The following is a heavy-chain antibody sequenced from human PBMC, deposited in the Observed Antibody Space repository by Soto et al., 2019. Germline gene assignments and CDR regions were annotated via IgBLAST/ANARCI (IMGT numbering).Heavy chain of an antibody. D-gene: IGHD4-17*01. J-gene: IGHJ5*02. CDR1: GYSFTKYW. V-gene: IGHV5-51*01. Sequence: EVQLVQSGAEVKKPGESLKISCKGSGYSFTKYWIGWVRQMPGKGLEWMGIIYPGDSDTRYSPSFQGQVTISADKSISTAYLQWGSLKASDTAIYYCARHYNDYGDHEGVFDPWGQCTLLTVSS. CDR2: IYPGDSDT. CDR3: ARHYNDYGDHEGVFDP.